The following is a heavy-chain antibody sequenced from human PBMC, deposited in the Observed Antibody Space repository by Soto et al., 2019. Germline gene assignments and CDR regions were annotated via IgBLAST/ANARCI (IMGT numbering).Heavy chain of an antibody. J-gene: IGHJ4*02. CDR1: GASISSSY. CDR3: AREDYFDSGGFPI. V-gene: IGHV4-59*01. CDR2: ISYSGST. D-gene: IGHD3-22*01. Sequence: SETLSLTCIVSGASISSSYWSWIRQPPGKGLEWIGYISYSGSTNYNPSLKSRVTISVDTANNHFYLSLSYVTAADTAMYYCAREDYFDSGGFPIWGQGTLVTVSS.